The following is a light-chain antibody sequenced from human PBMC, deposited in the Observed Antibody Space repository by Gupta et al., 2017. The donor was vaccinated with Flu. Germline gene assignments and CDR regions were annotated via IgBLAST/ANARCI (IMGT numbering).Light chain of an antibody. CDR1: QSISTW. V-gene: IGKV1-5*03. Sequence: PPTLSASVGDRVTSTCRASQSISTWLAWYQQKPGKVPNLLIYKASNLQSGVPSRFSGSGSGTEFTLTISSLQPDDFATYYCQQFNRYPYNFGQGTKLEIK. CDR2: KAS. J-gene: IGKJ2*01. CDR3: QQFNRYPYN.